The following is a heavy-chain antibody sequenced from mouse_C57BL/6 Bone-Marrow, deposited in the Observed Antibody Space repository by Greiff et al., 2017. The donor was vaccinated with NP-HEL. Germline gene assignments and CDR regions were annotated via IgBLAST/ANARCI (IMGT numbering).Heavy chain of an antibody. D-gene: IGHD4-1*02. V-gene: IGHV14-2*01. J-gene: IGHJ4*01. CDR3: ARPQLGRHYAMDY. CDR1: GFNIKDYY. CDR2: IDPEDGET. Sequence: EVQLQQSGAELVKPGASVKLSCTASGFNIKDYYMHWVKQRTEQGLEWIGRIDPEDGETKYAPKFQGKATITADTSSNTAYLKLSSLTSEDTAVYYCARPQLGRHYAMDYWGQGTSVTVSS.